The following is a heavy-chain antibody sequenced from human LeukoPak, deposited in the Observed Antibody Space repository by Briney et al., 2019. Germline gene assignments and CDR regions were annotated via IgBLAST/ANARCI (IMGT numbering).Heavy chain of an antibody. J-gene: IGHJ4*02. D-gene: IGHD1-7*01. V-gene: IGHV4-39*07. CDR1: GGSISTIAYY. CDR3: ARLYGNYQNYFDY. CDR2: MYYRGNT. Sequence: SETLSLTCTVSGGSISTIAYYWGWIRQPPGKGLEWVGHMYYRGNTFYNPSLKSRVTISVDTSKNQFSLKLRSVTAADTAVYYCARLYGNYQNYFDYWGQGTLVTVSS.